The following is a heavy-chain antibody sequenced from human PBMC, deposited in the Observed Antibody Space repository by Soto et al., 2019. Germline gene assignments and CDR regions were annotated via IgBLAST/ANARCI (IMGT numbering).Heavy chain of an antibody. D-gene: IGHD3-10*01. Sequence: PSETLSLTCTVSGGSISGDDYYWSWIRQPPGKGLEWIGYIYYSGSTYYNPSLKSRVIISVDTSKNQFSLRLSSVTAADTAVYYCARYRSGDYSYYGMDVWGQGTTVTVSS. J-gene: IGHJ6*02. CDR3: ARYRSGDYSYYGMDV. CDR1: GGSISGDDYY. V-gene: IGHV4-30-4*08. CDR2: IYYSGST.